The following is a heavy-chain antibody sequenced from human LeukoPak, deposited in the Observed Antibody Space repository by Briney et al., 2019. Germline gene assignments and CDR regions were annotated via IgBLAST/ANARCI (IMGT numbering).Heavy chain of an antibody. V-gene: IGHV1-8*01. CDR1: GYTFTSYD. CDR2: MNPNSGNT. J-gene: IGHJ4*02. CDR3: ARGARGYSYGYKVPDFDY. Sequence: SVKVSCKASGYTFTSYDINWVRQATGQGLEWMGWMNPNSGNTGYAQKFQGRVTMNRNTSISTAYMELSSLGSEDTAVYYCARGARGYSYGYKVPDFDYWGQGTLVTVSS. D-gene: IGHD5-18*01.